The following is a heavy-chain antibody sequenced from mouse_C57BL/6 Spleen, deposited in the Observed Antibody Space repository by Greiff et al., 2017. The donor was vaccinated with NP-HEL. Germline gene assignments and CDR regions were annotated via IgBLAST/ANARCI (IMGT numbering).Heavy chain of an antibody. CDR2: INPSTGGT. CDR3: ARWGN. Sequence: EVKVVESGPELVKPGASVKISCKASGYSFTGYYMNWVKQSPEKSLEWIGEINPSTGGTTYNQKFKAKATLTVDKSSSTAYMQLKSLTSEDSAVYYCARWGNWGQGTLVTVSA. J-gene: IGHJ3*01. V-gene: IGHV1-42*01. CDR1: GYSFTGYY.